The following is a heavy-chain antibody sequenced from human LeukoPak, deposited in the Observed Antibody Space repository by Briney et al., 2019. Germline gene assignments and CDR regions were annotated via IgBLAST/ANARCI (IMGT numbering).Heavy chain of an antibody. J-gene: IGHJ4*02. Sequence: GGSLRLSCAGSGFAFESFTMTWVRQAPGKGLEWVSSISSSSSYIYYADSVKGRLTISRDNAKNSLYLQMNSLRAEDTAVYYCAREATDSSFSGFDYWGQGTLVTVSS. CDR2: ISSSSSYI. V-gene: IGHV3-21*01. CDR1: GFAFESFT. CDR3: AREATDSSFSGFDY. D-gene: IGHD6-6*01.